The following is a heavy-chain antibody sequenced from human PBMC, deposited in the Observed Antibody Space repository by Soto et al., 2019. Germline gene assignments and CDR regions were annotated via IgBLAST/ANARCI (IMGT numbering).Heavy chain of an antibody. J-gene: IGHJ4*02. Sequence: GSVKVSCKASGYTFTSYGISCVRQSPLQGLDWMGCISAYNGNTNYAQKLQGRVTMTTDTSTSTAYMELRSLRSDDTAVYYCAREEGEYCSSTSCFPPDYWGQGTLVTVS. CDR2: ISAYNGNT. CDR1: GYTFTSYG. D-gene: IGHD2-2*01. CDR3: AREEGEYCSSTSCFPPDY. V-gene: IGHV1-18*01.